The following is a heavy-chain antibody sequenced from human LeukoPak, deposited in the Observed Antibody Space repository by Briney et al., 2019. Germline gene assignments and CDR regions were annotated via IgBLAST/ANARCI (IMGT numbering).Heavy chain of an antibody. CDR3: ARDGANKVRGVHYFYMDV. CDR1: GYTFTGYY. V-gene: IGHV1-2*06. D-gene: IGHD3-10*01. CDR2: INPNSGGT. J-gene: IGHJ6*03. Sequence: ASVKVSCKASGYTFTGYYMHWVRQAPGQGLEWVGRINPNSGGTDYAQRFQGRVTMTRDTSISTAYMELSRLRSDDTAVYYCARDGANKVRGVHYFYMDVWGKGTTVTVSS.